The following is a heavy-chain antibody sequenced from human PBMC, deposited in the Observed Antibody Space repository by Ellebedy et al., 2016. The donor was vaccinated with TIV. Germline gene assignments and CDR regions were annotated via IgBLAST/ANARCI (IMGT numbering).Heavy chain of an antibody. V-gene: IGHV4-34*01. CDR3: ARGLRGSLDP. J-gene: IGHJ5*02. Sequence: SETLSLXXAVYGGSFSGYYWSWIRQPPGKGLEWIGEINHSGSTNYNPSLKSRVTISVDTSKNQFSLKLSSVTAADTAVYYCARGLRGSLDPWGQGTLVTVSS. CDR1: GGSFSGYY. CDR2: INHSGST.